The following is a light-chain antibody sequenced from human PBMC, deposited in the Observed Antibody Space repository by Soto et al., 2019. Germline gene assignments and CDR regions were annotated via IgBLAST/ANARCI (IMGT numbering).Light chain of an antibody. V-gene: IGLV1-51*02. CDR3: GAWDRGLKAGV. CDR2: END. J-gene: IGLJ3*02. CDR1: SSNIGRNY. Sequence: QSVLTQPPSVSAAPGEKVTIPCSGTSSNIGRNYVSWYQQLPGSAPKLLIYENDRRPSGIPDRFSGSKSGTAATLDITGLQTWDEADYYCGAWDRGLKAGVFGGGTKLTVL.